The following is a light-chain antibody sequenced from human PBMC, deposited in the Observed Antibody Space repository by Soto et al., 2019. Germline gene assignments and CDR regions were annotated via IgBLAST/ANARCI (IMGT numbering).Light chain of an antibody. Sequence: DIQMTQSPSTLSGSVGDRVTITCRASQTISSGLAWYQQKPGKAPKLLIYKASTLKSGVPSRFSGSGSGTEFTITISSLQPDDFATYYCQHYNSYSEAFGQGTKVELK. CDR3: QHYNSYSEA. CDR2: KAS. J-gene: IGKJ1*01. CDR1: QTISSG. V-gene: IGKV1-5*03.